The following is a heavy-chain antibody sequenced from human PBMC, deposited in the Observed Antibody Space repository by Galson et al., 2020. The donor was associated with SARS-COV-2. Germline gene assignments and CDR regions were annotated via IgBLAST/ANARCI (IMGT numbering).Heavy chain of an antibody. CDR2: VFYSGST. Sequence: SETLSLTCTVSGGSMSSFFWTWIRQPPGKGLEWIGDVFYSGSTNYNPSLKSRVTISVDPPKNQFSLKLSSVTAADTAAYYCARQNYYYYMDVWGKGTTVTV. V-gene: IGHV4-59*01. CDR1: GGSMSSFF. D-gene: IGHD3-10*01. J-gene: IGHJ6*03. CDR3: ARQNYYYYMDV.